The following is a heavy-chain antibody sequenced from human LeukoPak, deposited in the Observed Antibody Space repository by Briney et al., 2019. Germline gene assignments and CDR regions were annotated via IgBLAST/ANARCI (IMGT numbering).Heavy chain of an antibody. Sequence: ASVKVSCKASGYTFTNYAIHWLRQAPEQKLEWLGWINVANGNTKYSQKFQGRVTFTRDTSATTVHMELSSLGSEDTGVYYCARDPGGSYQYYFDYWGQGTLVTVSS. J-gene: IGHJ4*02. CDR2: INVANGNT. D-gene: IGHD3-10*01. V-gene: IGHV1-3*01. CDR1: GYTFTNYA. CDR3: ARDPGGSYQYYFDY.